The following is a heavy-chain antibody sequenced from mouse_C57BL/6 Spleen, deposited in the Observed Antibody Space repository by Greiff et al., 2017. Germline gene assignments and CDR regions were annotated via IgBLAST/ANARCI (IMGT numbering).Heavy chain of an antibody. CDR2: IDPSDSYT. V-gene: IGHV1-50*01. D-gene: IGHD2-5*01. CDR3: ARGGYSNLYAMGD. Sequence: QVQLQQPGAELVKPGASVKLSCKASGYTFTSYWMQWVKQRPGQGLEWIGEIDPSDSYTNYNQKFKGKATLTVDTSSSTAYMQLSSLTSEDSAVYYCARGGYSNLYAMGDWGQGTSVTVSS. J-gene: IGHJ4*01. CDR1: GYTFTSYW.